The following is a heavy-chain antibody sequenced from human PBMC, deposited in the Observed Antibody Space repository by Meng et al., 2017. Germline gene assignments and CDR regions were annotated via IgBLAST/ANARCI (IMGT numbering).Heavy chain of an antibody. Sequence: GESLKISCAASGFTFSSYEMNWVRQAPGKGLEWVSYISSSGSTIYYADSVKGRFTISRDNAKNSLYLQMNSLRAEDTAVYYCARATLYCSGGSCYSYWGQGTLVTVSS. V-gene: IGHV3-48*03. CDR2: ISSSGSTI. D-gene: IGHD2-15*01. J-gene: IGHJ4*02. CDR1: GFTFSSYE. CDR3: ARATLYCSGGSCYSY.